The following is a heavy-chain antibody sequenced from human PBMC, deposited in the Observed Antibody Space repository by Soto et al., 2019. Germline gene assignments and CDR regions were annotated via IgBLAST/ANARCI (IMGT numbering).Heavy chain of an antibody. V-gene: IGHV1-24*01. CDR1: GYTLTELS. CDR2: FDPEDGET. CDR3: ATLPLWHSGWYYYYYMDV. J-gene: IGHJ6*03. Sequence: ASVKVSCKVSGYTLTELSMHWVRQAPGKGLEWMGGFDPEDGETIYAQKFQGRVTMTEDTSTDTAYMELSSLRSEDTAVYYCATLPLWHSGWYYYYYMDVWGKGTTVTVSS. D-gene: IGHD6-19*01.